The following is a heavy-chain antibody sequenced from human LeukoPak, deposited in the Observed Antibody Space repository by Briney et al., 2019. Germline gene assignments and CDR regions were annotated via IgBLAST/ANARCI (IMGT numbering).Heavy chain of an antibody. CDR1: GYSISSGYY. Sequence: SETLSLTCAVSGYSISSGYYWGWIRQPPGRGLEWIGSIYHSGSTYYNPSLKSRVTISVDTSKNQFSLKLSSVTAADTAVYYCARAGVTPKTGDAFDIWGQGTMVTVSS. J-gene: IGHJ3*02. D-gene: IGHD4-23*01. V-gene: IGHV4-38-2*01. CDR2: IYHSGST. CDR3: ARAGVTPKTGDAFDI.